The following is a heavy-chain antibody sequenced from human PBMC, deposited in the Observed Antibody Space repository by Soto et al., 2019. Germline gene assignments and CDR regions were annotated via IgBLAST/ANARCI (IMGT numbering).Heavy chain of an antibody. Sequence: GGSLRLSCAASGFTFSSYGMHWVRQAPGKGLEWVAVIWYDGSNKYYADSVKGRFTISRDNSKNTLYLQRNSLRAEDTAVYYCARDRSLAARPYWYFDLWGRGTLVTVSS. CDR1: GFTFSSYG. J-gene: IGHJ2*01. V-gene: IGHV3-33*01. D-gene: IGHD6-6*01. CDR3: ARDRSLAARPYWYFDL. CDR2: IWYDGSNK.